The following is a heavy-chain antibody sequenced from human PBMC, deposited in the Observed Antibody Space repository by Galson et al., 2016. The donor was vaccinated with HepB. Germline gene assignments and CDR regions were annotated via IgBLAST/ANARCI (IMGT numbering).Heavy chain of an antibody. CDR1: GYTFNTYN. Sequence: SGYTFNTYNMHWVRQAPGQGLEWMGIIKPSGGNKIYAQKFQDRITMTRDTSTSTVYMELISLRSEDTAVYYCARELDHSFYFDYWGQGTLLTVSS. D-gene: IGHD1-14*01. V-gene: IGHV1-46*02. CDR2: IKPSGGNK. CDR3: ARELDHSFYFDY. J-gene: IGHJ4*02.